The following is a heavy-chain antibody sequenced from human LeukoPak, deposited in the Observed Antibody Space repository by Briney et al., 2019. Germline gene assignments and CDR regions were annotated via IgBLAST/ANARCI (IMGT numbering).Heavy chain of an antibody. Sequence: GGSLRLSCAASGFTFSSYTMSWVRQVPGKGLEWVSVLNGRGDNTKYADSVKGRFTISRDNSKNTLYLQMNNLRAEDTAVYYCARGGGYYAIDYWGQGTLVTVSS. D-gene: IGHD1-26*01. CDR2: LNGRGDNT. V-gene: IGHV3-23*01. J-gene: IGHJ4*02. CDR1: GFTFSSYT. CDR3: ARGGGYYAIDY.